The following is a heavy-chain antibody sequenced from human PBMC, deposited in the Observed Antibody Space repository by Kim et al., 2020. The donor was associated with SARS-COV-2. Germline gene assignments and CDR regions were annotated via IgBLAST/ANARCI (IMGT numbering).Heavy chain of an antibody. CDR2: ISAYNGNT. J-gene: IGHJ4*02. D-gene: IGHD3-10*01. V-gene: IGHV1-18*01. Sequence: ASVKVSCKASGYTFTSYGISWVRQAPGQGLEWMGWISAYNGNTNYAQKLQGRVTMTTDTSTSTAYMELRSLRSDDTAVYYCARGGPRKSTTYYGSGSYHMGEYYFDYWGQGTLVTVSS. CDR1: GYTFTSYG. CDR3: ARGGPRKSTTYYGSGSYHMGEYYFDY.